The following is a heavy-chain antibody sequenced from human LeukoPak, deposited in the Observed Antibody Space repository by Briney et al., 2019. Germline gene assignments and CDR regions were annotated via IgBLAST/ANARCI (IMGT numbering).Heavy chain of an antibody. CDR1: GYSFTSHW. V-gene: IGHV5-51*01. D-gene: IGHD2-15*01. J-gene: IGHJ4*02. CDR2: IYPGGSNT. CDR3: ARRYCSGGTCYYFDS. Sequence: GESLKISCKGSGYSFTSHWLGWARQMPGKGLEWMGIIYPGGSNTIYSPSFQGQVTISADKSISTAYLQWSSLKASDTAMYFCARRYCSGGTCYYFDSWGQGTLVTVSS.